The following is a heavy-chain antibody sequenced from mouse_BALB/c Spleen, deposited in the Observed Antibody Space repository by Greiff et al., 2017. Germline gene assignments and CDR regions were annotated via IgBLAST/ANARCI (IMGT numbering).Heavy chain of an antibody. CDR2: ISYSGST. CDR1: GDSITSGY. D-gene: IGHD2-14*01. Sequence: DVKLQESGPSLVKPSQTLSLTCSVTGDSITSGYWNWIRKFPGNKLEYMGYISYSGSTYYNPSLKSRVSITRDTSKNQYYLQLNSVTTEDTATYYCARRMGYDGHYAMDYWGQGTSVTVSS. V-gene: IGHV3-8*02. J-gene: IGHJ4*01. CDR3: ARRMGYDGHYAMDY.